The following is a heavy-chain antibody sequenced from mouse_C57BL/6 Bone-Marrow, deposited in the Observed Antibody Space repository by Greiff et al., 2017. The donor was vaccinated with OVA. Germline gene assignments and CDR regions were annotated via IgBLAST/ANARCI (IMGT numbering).Heavy chain of an antibody. Sequence: VMLVESGPELVKPGASVKISCKASGYAFSSSWMNWVKQRPGKGLEWIGRIYPGDGDTNYNGKFKGKATLTADKSSSTAYMQLSSLTSEVSAVYFCANYYGSPWSFDVWGTGTTVTVSS. CDR1: GYAFSSSW. V-gene: IGHV1-82*01. D-gene: IGHD1-1*01. CDR3: ANYYGSPWSFDV. CDR2: IYPGDGDT. J-gene: IGHJ1*03.